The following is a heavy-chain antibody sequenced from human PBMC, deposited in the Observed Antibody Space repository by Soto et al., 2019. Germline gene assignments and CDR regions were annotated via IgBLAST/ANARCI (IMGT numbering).Heavy chain of an antibody. CDR1: GGSISSYY. V-gene: IGHV4-59*01. J-gene: IGHJ6*02. D-gene: IGHD6-6*01. CDR2: IYYSGST. CDR3: ARDSVESSSSGFDSFYYYYGMDV. Sequence: PSETLSLTCTVSGGSISSYYWSWIRQPPGKGLEWIGYIYYSGSTNYNPSLKSRVTISVDTSKNQFSLKLSSVTAADTAVYYCARDSVESSSSGFDSFYYYYGMDVWGQGTTVTVSS.